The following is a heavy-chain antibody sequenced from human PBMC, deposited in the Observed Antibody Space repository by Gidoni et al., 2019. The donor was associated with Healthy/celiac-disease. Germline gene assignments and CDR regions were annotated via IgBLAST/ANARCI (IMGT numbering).Heavy chain of an antibody. CDR1: GFTFSSYE. V-gene: IGHV3-48*03. CDR3: ASTNKLVYYFDY. CDR2: ISSSGSTI. Sequence: EVQLVESGGGLVQPGGARRLSCAASGFTFSSYEMNWVRQAPGKGLEWVSYISSSGSTIYYADSVKGLFTISRDNAKNSLYLQMNSLRAEDTAVYYCASTNKLVYYFDYWGQGTLVTVSS. J-gene: IGHJ4*02. D-gene: IGHD1-7*01.